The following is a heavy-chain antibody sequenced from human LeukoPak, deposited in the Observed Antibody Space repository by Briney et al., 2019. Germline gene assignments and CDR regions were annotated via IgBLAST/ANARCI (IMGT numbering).Heavy chain of an antibody. D-gene: IGHD3-22*01. CDR1: GGSIRSSYYY. J-gene: IGHJ4*02. CDR2: IYDSGST. CDR3: ARSYDMGIEILD. Sequence: ETLSLTCTVSGGSIRSSYYYWGWIRQPPGKGLEWIGSIYDSGSTYYNPSLKSRVTISVDTSKNQFSLKLSSVTAADTAVYYCARSYDMGIEILDWGQGTLVTVSS. V-gene: IGHV4-39*07.